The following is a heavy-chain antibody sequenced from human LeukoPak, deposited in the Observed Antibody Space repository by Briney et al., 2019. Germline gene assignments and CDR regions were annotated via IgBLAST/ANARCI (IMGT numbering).Heavy chain of an antibody. D-gene: IGHD1-14*01. CDR1: GFTFDDYA. V-gene: IGHV3-9*01. CDR3: ARAVSAWYYYFDY. CDR2: ISWNSGSI. J-gene: IGHJ4*02. Sequence: PGGSLRLSCAASGFTFDDYAMHWVRQAPGKGLEWVSGISWNSGSIGYADSVKGRFTISRDNAKNSLYLQMNSLRAEDTAVYYCARAVSAWYYYFDYWGQGTLVTVSS.